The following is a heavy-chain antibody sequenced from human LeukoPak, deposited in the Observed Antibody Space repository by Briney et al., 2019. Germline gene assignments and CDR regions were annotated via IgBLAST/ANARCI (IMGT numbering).Heavy chain of an antibody. V-gene: IGHV1-18*01. CDR2: ITVYNCDR. J-gene: IGHJ4*02. CDR3: ARGAGYDYVWKSYRYYDF. D-gene: IGHD3-16*02. Sequence: ASVQDSFKASGYTFTNYGVSWVRPAPGQGLDWMGWITVYNCDRHYAQTFQGRVNMTTDTSTSTVYMELRSLRSDDTAVYYCARGAGYDYVWKSYRYYDFWGQGTLVTVSS. CDR1: GYTFTNYG.